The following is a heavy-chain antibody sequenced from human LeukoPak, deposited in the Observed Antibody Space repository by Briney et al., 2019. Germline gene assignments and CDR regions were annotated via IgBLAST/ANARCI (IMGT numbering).Heavy chain of an antibody. CDR1: GFTVSSNY. V-gene: IGHV3-53*01. CDR3: ARGPYGDYVDARDY. Sequence: GGSLRLSCAASGFTVSSNYMSWVRQAPGKGLEWVSVIGVRGGSSYYADSVKGRFTISRDNAKNSLYLQMNSLRAEDTAAYYCARGPYGDYVDARDYWGQGTLVTVSS. J-gene: IGHJ4*02. CDR2: IGVRGGSS. D-gene: IGHD4-17*01.